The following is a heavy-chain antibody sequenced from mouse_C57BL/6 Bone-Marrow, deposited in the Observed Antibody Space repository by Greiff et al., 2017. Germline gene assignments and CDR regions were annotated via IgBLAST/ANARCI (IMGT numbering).Heavy chain of an antibody. CDR2: IRLKSDNYAT. D-gene: IGHD3-3*01. Sequence: EVKLMESGGGLVQPGGSMKLSCVASGFTFSNYWMNWVRQSPEKGLEWVAQIRLKSDNYATHYAESVKGRFTISRDDSKSSVYLQMNNLRAEDTGIYYCTGGGGTYFDYRGQGTTLTVSS. CDR1: GFTFSNYW. CDR3: TGGGGTYFDY. V-gene: IGHV6-3*01. J-gene: IGHJ2*01.